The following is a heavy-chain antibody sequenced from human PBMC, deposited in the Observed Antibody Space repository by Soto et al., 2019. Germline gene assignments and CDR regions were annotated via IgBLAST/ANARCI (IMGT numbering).Heavy chain of an antibody. Sequence: EVRLVESGGGLAQPGWSLRLSCAASGFTFSSYAMNWVRESPGKGLERVSYISMSGTTMFYADSVKGRCTISRDNAKKSLFLQMNSRRDEDTAMYYCARDAIGDATNWFDPWGQGTLVTVSS. J-gene: IGHJ5*02. CDR1: GFTFSSYA. V-gene: IGHV3-48*02. CDR3: ARDAIGDATNWFDP. CDR2: ISMSGTTM.